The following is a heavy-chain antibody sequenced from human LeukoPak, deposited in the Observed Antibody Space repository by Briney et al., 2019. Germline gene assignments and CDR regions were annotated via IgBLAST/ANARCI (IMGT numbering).Heavy chain of an antibody. CDR3: ARDGKTAAGNNFDY. V-gene: IGHV1-46*01. CDR2: INPSGGIT. CDR1: VYTFTSYY. J-gene: IGHJ4*02. Sequence: GASVNVSCKASVYTFTSYYIHWVRQAPGQGLEWMGIINPSGGITTYAQKFQRRVTMTRDKSTSTVYMELRRLTSEDTAVYYCARDGKTAAGNNFDYWGQGTLVTVSP. D-gene: IGHD6-13*01.